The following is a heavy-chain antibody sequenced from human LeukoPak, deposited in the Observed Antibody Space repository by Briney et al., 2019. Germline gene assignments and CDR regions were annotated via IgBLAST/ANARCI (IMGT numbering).Heavy chain of an antibody. J-gene: IGHJ6*03. CDR2: ISSSSGTI. Sequence: GGSLRLSCAVSGFTFSSYSMNWVRQAPGKGLEWVSYISSSSGTIYNADSVTGRFTISRDNAKNSLYLQMNSLRAEDTALYYCARGQGDFWSGYYYYYYMDVWGKGTTVTVSS. D-gene: IGHD3-3*01. CDR1: GFTFSSYS. V-gene: IGHV3-48*04. CDR3: ARGQGDFWSGYYYYYYMDV.